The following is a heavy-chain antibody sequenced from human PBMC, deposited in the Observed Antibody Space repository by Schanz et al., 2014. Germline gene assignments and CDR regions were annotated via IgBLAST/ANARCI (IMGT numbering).Heavy chain of an antibody. D-gene: IGHD2-2*01. CDR3: VRTGTSTSCCSWFDY. Sequence: QVQLQESGPGLVKPSETLSLTCTAPDYSIRSGYYWGCIRQPPGKGLQWIGSSFNTGSTYYTPSLRIRASISVTTANTQFSRTRTFVPAADTAVYYCVRTGTSTSCCSWFDYWGQGTLVTVSS. CDR2: SFNTGST. J-gene: IGHJ5*01. CDR1: DYSIRSGYY. V-gene: IGHV4-38-2*02.